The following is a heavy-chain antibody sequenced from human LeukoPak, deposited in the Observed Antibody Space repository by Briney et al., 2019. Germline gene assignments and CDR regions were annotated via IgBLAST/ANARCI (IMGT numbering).Heavy chain of an antibody. D-gene: IGHD3-3*01. J-gene: IGHJ4*02. V-gene: IGHV3-7*01. CDR1: GFTFSSYW. CDR2: IKQDGSEK. CDR3: ASTYYDFWSGYHPFDY. Sequence: GGSLRLFCAASGFTFSSYWMSWVRQAPGKGLEWVANIKQDGSEKYYVDSVKGRFTIPRDNAKNSLYLQMNSLRAEDTAVYYCASTYYDFWSGYHPFDYWGQGTLVTVSS.